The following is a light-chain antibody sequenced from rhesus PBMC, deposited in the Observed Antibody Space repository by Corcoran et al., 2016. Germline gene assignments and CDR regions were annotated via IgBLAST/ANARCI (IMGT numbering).Light chain of an antibody. Sequence: DIQMTQSPSSLSASVGDRVTITCRARENVNNYLNWYQQKPGKAHKLLINKASTLQSGVPSRFSGIGSGTDYTFTISSLQPEDVATYYCQHGYGTPWTFGQGTKVEIK. CDR3: QHGYGTPWT. CDR1: ENVNNY. V-gene: IGKV1-74*01. J-gene: IGKJ1*01. CDR2: KAS.